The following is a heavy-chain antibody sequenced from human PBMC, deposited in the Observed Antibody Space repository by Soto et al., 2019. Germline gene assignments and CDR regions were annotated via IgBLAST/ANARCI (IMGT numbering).Heavy chain of an antibody. V-gene: IGHV1-18*01. CDR3: ARGTQDSIYDFWSGYYFDY. J-gene: IGHJ4*02. CDR1: GYTFTSYC. Sequence: ASVEVSCKASGYTFTSYCISWVLQAPGQGLEWMGWISAYNGNTNYAQKLQGRVTMTTDTSTSTAYMELRSLRSDDTAVYYCARGTQDSIYDFWSGYYFDYWGQGTLVTVSS. D-gene: IGHD3-3*01. CDR2: ISAYNGNT.